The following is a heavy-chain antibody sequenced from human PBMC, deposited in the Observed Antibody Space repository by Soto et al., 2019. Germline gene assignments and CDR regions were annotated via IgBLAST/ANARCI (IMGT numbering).Heavy chain of an antibody. CDR3: ARHYCDSLDCGLDY. CDR1: GGNFNSYD. Sequence: VQLVQSGTEVKQPGSSVRVSCRASGGNFNSYDFSWVRQAPGQGLEWMGGLTPISVTPKYAQKFKDRVTITADESSATKDMGISSLNSDDTAMYFCARHYCDSLDCGLDYWGKGTRVNVSS. D-gene: IGHD2-21*01. CDR2: LTPISVTP. J-gene: IGHJ4*02. V-gene: IGHV1-69*01.